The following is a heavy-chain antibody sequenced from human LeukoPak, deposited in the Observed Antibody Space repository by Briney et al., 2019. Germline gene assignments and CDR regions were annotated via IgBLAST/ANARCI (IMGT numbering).Heavy chain of an antibody. D-gene: IGHD1-26*01. CDR3: ARALGSSSDY. V-gene: IGHV3-74*01. Sequence: PGGSLNLSGAASGSTFSSIWWHWVRQAPGKGLMWVSRINDDGSSTSYADSVKGRFTISRDNAKNTLYLQVNSLRAEDTAVYYCARALGSSSDYWGQGTLVTVSS. CDR1: GSTFSSIW. CDR2: INDDGSST. J-gene: IGHJ4*02.